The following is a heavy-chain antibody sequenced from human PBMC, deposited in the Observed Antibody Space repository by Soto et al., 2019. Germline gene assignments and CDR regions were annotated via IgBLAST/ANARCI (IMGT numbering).Heavy chain of an antibody. Sequence: SATLSCKASGYTFNSYGISRVRQAPGQGLDRLGWISAYNGNTNYAQKLQGRVTMTTDTSTSTAYVELRSLRSDDTAVYYCARGMGSYYDFWSGYPISDIDVWGQGTTVTVSS. CDR3: ARGMGSYYDFWSGYPISDIDV. CDR1: GYTFNSYG. V-gene: IGHV1-18*04. CDR2: ISAYNGNT. J-gene: IGHJ6*02. D-gene: IGHD3-3*01.